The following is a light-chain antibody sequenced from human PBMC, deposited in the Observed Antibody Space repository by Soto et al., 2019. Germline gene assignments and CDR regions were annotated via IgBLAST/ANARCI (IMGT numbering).Light chain of an antibody. CDR3: SSYTSSSPLV. J-gene: IGLJ1*01. CDR1: SSDVGGYSY. V-gene: IGLV2-14*01. CDR2: EVS. Sequence: QSALTQPASVSGSPGQSITISCTGTSSDVGGYSYVSWYQHHPGKAPKLMIYEVSNRPSGVSNRFSGSKSGNTASLTISGLQAEDEADYYCSSYTSSSPLVFGTGTKLTVL.